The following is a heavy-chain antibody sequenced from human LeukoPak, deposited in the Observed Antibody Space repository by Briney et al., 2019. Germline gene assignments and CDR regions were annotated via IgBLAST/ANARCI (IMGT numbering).Heavy chain of an antibody. J-gene: IGHJ4*02. CDR2: INHSGGT. CDR1: GGSFSGYY. Sequence: PSETLSLTCPVYGGSFSGYYWSWLRQPPGKGLEWIGEINHSGGTNYNPSLKSRVTISVDTSKNQFSLKLSSVTAADTAVYYCARAGGWYRYRGRFDYWGQGTLVPVSS. CDR3: ARAGGWYRYRGRFDY. V-gene: IGHV4-34*01. D-gene: IGHD6-19*01.